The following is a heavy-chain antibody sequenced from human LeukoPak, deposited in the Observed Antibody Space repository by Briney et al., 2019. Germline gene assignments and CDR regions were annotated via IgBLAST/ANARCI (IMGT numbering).Heavy chain of an antibody. J-gene: IGHJ5*02. CDR3: ARLLISKSGFNWFDP. CDR1: GGSISSSSYY. CDR2: IYYSGST. D-gene: IGHD1-26*01. V-gene: IGHV4-39*01. Sequence: PSETLSLTCTVSGGSISSSSYYWGWIRQPPGKGLEWIGSIYYSGSTYYNPSLKSRVTISVDTSKNQFSLKLSSVTAADTAVYYCARLLISKSGFNWFDPWGQGTLVTVSS.